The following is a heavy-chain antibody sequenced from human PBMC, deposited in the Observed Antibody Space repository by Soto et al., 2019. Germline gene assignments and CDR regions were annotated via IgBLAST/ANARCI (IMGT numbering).Heavy chain of an antibody. CDR2: IYYSGGT. V-gene: IGHV4-61*08. CDR3: TRVRPPYKVGSVCSGGPCYWFDP. Sequence: QVKLQQSGPGLVKPSETLSLTCTVSGAALSSGGYFYTWVRQPPGKGLEWLGYIYYSGGTNYNPSLKSRVTISLDKSKSQFSLRLISVTAADTAVYYCTRVRPPYKVGSVCSGGPCYWFDPWGQGTLVTVSS. CDR1: GAALSSGGYF. D-gene: IGHD2-15*01. J-gene: IGHJ5*02.